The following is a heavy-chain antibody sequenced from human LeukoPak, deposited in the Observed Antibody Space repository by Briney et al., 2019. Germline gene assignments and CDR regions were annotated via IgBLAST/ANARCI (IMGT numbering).Heavy chain of an antibody. CDR2: INSDGSRT. V-gene: IGHV3-74*01. Sequence: GGSLRLSCAASGFTFSTFSMNWVRQAPGKGLVWVSRINSDGSRTTYADSVKGRFTISRDNAKNTLYPQMNSLRTEDTAVYYCARPETQYSSGLDGLDIWGQGTMVTVSS. J-gene: IGHJ3*02. CDR1: GFTFSTFS. D-gene: IGHD6-19*01. CDR3: ARPETQYSSGLDGLDI.